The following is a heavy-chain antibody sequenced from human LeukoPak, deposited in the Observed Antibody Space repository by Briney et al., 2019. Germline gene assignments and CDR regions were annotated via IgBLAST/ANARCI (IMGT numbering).Heavy chain of an antibody. CDR2: IYTSGST. D-gene: IGHD3-10*01. CDR3: ARDPYYGSGSSFDY. Sequence: PSQTLSLTCTVSGGSISSGSYYWSWIRQPAGKGLEWIGRIYTSGSTNYNPSLKSRVTISVDTSKNQFSLKLSSVTAADTAVYYCARDPYYGSGSSFDYWGQGTLVTVSS. CDR1: GGSISSGSYY. V-gene: IGHV4-61*02. J-gene: IGHJ4*02.